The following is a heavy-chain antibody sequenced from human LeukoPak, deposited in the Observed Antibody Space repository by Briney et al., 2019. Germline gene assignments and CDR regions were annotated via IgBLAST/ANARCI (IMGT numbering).Heavy chain of an antibody. Sequence: ASVKVSCKASGYTFTNYDINWVRQATGQGLEWMGWMNPNSGNTGYAQKFQGRVTITRNTSISTAYMEMSSLRSEDTAVYYCARAVYGSGESYYYYYMDVWGKGTTVTVSS. V-gene: IGHV1-8*03. CDR2: MNPNSGNT. CDR3: ARAVYGSGESYYYYYMDV. D-gene: IGHD3-10*01. CDR1: GYTFTNYD. J-gene: IGHJ6*03.